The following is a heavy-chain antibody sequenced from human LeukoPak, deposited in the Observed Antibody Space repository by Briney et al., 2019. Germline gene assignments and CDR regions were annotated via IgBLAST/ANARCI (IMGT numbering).Heavy chain of an antibody. CDR3: ARMDSSGWYYFDY. Sequence: GGSLRLSCAASGFTASSNYMSWVRQAPGKGLEWVSVIYSGGSTYYADSVKGRFTISRDNSKNTLYLQMNSLRAEDTAVYYCARMDSSGWYYFDYWGQGTLVTVCS. CDR2: IYSGGST. J-gene: IGHJ4*02. V-gene: IGHV3-53*01. CDR1: GFTASSNY. D-gene: IGHD6-19*01.